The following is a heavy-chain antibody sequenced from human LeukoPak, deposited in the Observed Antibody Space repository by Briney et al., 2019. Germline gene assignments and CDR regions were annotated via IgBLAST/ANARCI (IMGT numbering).Heavy chain of an antibody. CDR3: ARGTGVPEPYYFDY. J-gene: IGHJ4*02. Sequence: ASVKVSCKASGYTFTTYYMHWVRQAPGQGLEWMGWINPNSSGTNYAQKFQGRVTMTRDTSISTAYMELSRLRSDDTAVYYCARGTGVPEPYYFDYWGQGILVTVSS. CDR1: GYTFTTYY. V-gene: IGHV1-2*02. D-gene: IGHD1-14*01. CDR2: INPNSSGT.